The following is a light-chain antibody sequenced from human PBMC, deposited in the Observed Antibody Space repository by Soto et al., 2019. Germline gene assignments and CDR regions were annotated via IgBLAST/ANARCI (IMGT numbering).Light chain of an antibody. V-gene: IGKV3-15*01. CDR1: HSVSSN. CDR3: QQYNNWPRT. CDR2: GAS. Sequence: EIVITQSPATLSVSPGERATLSCRASHSVSSNLAWYQQKPGQAPRLLIFGASSRATGIPARFSGSGSGTDFTLTISSLQSEDIAVYYCQQYNNWPRTFGQGTKVEI. J-gene: IGKJ1*01.